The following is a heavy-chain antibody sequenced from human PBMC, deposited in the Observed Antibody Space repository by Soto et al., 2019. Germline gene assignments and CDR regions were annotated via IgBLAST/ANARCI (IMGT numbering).Heavy chain of an antibody. CDR3: AKQSGGHYGVGSYYLYGMDV. V-gene: IGHV3-30*18. CDR1: RFRFTIYS. J-gene: IGHJ6*02. CDR2: ISNDGKNE. Sequence: QEQLVESGGTVVQPGGSQRLSCVGSRFRFTIYSMHWVRQAPGKGLEWVAAISNDGKNEYYAASVKGRFTISRDNSKDMVYIQMDSLRYEVTAVYFCAKQSGGHYGVGSYYLYGMDVWGQGTSVTVSS. D-gene: IGHD2-8*01.